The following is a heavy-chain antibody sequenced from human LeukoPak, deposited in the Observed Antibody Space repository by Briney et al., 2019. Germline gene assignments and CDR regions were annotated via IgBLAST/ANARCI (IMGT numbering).Heavy chain of an antibody. Sequence: ASVTVSCTASGYTFTSYDINWVRQAPGQGLEWMGWMNPNSGNTVYAQTFQGRVTMTRNTSISTAYMELSSLRSEDTAVYYCARAVRGWYGNWFDPWGQGTLVTVSS. CDR1: GYTFTSYD. CDR3: ARAVRGWYGNWFDP. D-gene: IGHD6-19*01. V-gene: IGHV1-8*01. J-gene: IGHJ5*02. CDR2: MNPNSGNT.